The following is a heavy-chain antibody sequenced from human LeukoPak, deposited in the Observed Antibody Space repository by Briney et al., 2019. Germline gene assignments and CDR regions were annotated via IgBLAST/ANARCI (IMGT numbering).Heavy chain of an antibody. CDR2: IFWDDDK. V-gene: IGHV2-5*02. Sequence: SGPTLVNPTQTLTLTCTFSGFSLSASGVGVGWIRQPPGTALEWLAVIFWDDDKRYSPSLKSRLTITKDTSKNQVVLTMTNMDPVDTATYFCAHRPYPHYYASGSYAYWGQGALVTVSS. CDR1: GFSLSASGVG. J-gene: IGHJ4*02. CDR3: AHRPYPHYYASGSYAY. D-gene: IGHD3-10*01.